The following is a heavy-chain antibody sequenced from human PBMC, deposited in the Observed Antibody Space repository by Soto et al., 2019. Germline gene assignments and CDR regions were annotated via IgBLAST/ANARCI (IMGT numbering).Heavy chain of an antibody. D-gene: IGHD6-13*01. V-gene: IGHV3-30*18. CDR1: GFTFSSYG. Sequence: GGSRRLSWAASGFTFSSYGMHWVREAPGKGLEWVAVISYDGSNKYYADSVKGRFTISRDNSKNTLYLQMNSLRAEDTAVYYCAKEGDNIAADLDYWGQGTLVTVSS. J-gene: IGHJ4*02. CDR3: AKEGDNIAADLDY. CDR2: ISYDGSNK.